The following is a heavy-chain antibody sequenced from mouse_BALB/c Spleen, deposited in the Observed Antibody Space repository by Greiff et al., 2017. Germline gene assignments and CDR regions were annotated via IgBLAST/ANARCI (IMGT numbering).Heavy chain of an antibody. Sequence: EVKLMESGGGLVKPGGSLKLSCAASGFTFSSYTMSWVRQTPEKRLEWVATISSGGSYTYYPDSVKGRFTISRDNAKNTLYLQMSSLKSEDTAMYYCTRGVNSGSDYWGQGTSVTVSS. D-gene: IGHD3-1*01. CDR3: TRGVNSGSDY. V-gene: IGHV5-6-4*01. CDR1: GFTFSSYT. J-gene: IGHJ4*01. CDR2: ISSGGSYT.